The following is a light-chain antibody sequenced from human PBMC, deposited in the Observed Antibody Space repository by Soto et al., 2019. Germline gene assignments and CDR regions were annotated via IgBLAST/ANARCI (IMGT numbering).Light chain of an antibody. V-gene: IGKV3-15*01. CDR2: GAS. CDR3: QRYNNWPRT. CDR1: QSVSGN. J-gene: IGKJ1*01. Sequence: EIVMTQSPATLSVSPGERATLSCRASQSVSGNLAWYQQKPGQAPRLLIYGASTGATGIPARFSGSGSGTEFTLTISSPQSEDFAVYYCQRYNNWPRTFGQGTKVEIK.